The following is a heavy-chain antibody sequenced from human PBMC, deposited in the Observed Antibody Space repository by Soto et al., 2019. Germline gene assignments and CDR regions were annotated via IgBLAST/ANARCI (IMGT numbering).Heavy chain of an antibody. Sequence: EVQLLESGGDLVQPGGSLRLSCAASGFTFNNYAMTWVRQAPGKGLQWVSTISGSGYITYYADSVKGRFTISRDNSKNTLYLQVSSLRAEDSAVYYCAKDSRYSDCVRTLDIWGQGTLVTVSS. CDR1: GFTFNNYA. J-gene: IGHJ3*02. D-gene: IGHD2-21*01. V-gene: IGHV3-23*01. CDR3: AKDSRYSDCVRTLDI. CDR2: ISGSGYIT.